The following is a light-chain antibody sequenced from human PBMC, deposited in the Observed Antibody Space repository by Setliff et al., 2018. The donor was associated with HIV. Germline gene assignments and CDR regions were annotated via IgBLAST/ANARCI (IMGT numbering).Light chain of an antibody. CDR3: SSYTSSSTDV. V-gene: IGLV2-14*01. CDR1: SSDVGTYNA. Sequence: QSALTQPASVSGSPGQPITISCTGTSSDVGTYNAVYWYQQHPGKAPKLMIYDVSTRPSGVSNRFSGSKSGNTASLTISGLQTEDEADYYCSSYTSSSTDVFGTGTKGTVL. J-gene: IGLJ1*01. CDR2: DVS.